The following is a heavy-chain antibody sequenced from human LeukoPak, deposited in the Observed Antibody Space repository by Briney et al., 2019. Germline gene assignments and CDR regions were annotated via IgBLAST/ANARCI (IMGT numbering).Heavy chain of an antibody. CDR2: INQDGSEK. V-gene: IGHV3-7*05. CDR1: GFTFSSYW. CDR3: ARAWNCDF. J-gene: IGHJ4*02. Sequence: PGGSLRLSCAASGFTFSSYWMSWVRQAPGKGLEWVADINQDGSEKYYVDSVKGRFTISGDNAKNSLYLQMNSLRTEDTAVYYCARAWNCDFWGQGALVTVSS. D-gene: IGHD1-1*01.